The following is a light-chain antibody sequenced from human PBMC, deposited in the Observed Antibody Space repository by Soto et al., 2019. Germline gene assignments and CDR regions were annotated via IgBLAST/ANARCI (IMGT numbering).Light chain of an antibody. Sequence: EVVLTQSPGTLSLSPGERATLSCRASQSVSSSYLAWYQQKPGQAPRLLIYGASSRATGIPDRFSGSGSGTDSTLTISRLEPEDFAVYYCQQYGSSPIPFGQGTRLEI. CDR2: GAS. CDR1: QSVSSSY. V-gene: IGKV3-20*01. CDR3: QQYGSSPIP. J-gene: IGKJ5*01.